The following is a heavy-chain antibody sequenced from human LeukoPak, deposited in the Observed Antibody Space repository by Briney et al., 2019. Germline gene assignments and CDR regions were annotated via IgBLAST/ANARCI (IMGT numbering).Heavy chain of an antibody. V-gene: IGHV3-7*01. CDR2: IKQDGSEK. Sequence: GGSLRLSCAASGFTFSSYSMSWVRQAPGKGLEWVANIKQDGSEKYYVDSVKGRFTISRDNAKNSLYLQMNSLRAEDTAVYYCAGGYGDFYYYYYYMDVWGKGTTVTVSS. J-gene: IGHJ6*03. CDR3: AGGYGDFYYYYYYMDV. D-gene: IGHD4-17*01. CDR1: GFTFSSYS.